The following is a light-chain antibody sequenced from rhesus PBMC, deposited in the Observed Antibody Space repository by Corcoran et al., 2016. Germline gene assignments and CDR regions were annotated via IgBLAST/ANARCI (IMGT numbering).Light chain of an antibody. CDR2: GAP. J-gene: IGKJ1*01. V-gene: IGKV3-24*04. Sequence: ETVVTQSPATESLSPGERATLSCRASQNVGRYLAWYQQKPGQAPRPPISGAPSRATGVPDRFRGSGSGTDFTLTISSLEPEDVGVYYCQESSDLWTFGQGTKVEIK. CDR1: QNVGRY. CDR3: QESSDLWT.